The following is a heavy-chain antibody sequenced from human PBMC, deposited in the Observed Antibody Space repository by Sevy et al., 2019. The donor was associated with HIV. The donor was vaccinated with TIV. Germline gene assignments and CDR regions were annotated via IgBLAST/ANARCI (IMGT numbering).Heavy chain of an antibody. CDR2: IGRSNSHI. CDR1: GFTFHSYI. D-gene: IGHD6-25*01. V-gene: IGHV3-21*01. CDR3: VRDIEGHSNGYFDS. Sequence: GGCLRLSCAASGFTFHSYIINWVRQAPGKGLEWVSSIGRSNSHIYYADSVKGRFTISRDNAKNAVLLQMTSLRAVDTAVYYCVRDIEGHSNGYFDSWGQGTLVTVSS. J-gene: IGHJ4*02.